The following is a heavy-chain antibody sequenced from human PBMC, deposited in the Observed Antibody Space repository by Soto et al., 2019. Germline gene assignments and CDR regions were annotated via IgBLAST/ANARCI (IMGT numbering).Heavy chain of an antibody. J-gene: IGHJ4*02. Sequence: PSETMSLTCSVYGGSFNGYCWGGIRQPPGKGLEWIGEINHSGSTNYNPSLKSRVTISVDTSKNQFSLKLSSVTAADTAVYYCARACKGIRPRLYYFDYWGQATLVTVSS. D-gene: IGHD2-21*02. V-gene: IGHV4-34*01. CDR2: INHSGST. CDR1: GGSFNGYC. CDR3: ARACKGIRPRLYYFDY.